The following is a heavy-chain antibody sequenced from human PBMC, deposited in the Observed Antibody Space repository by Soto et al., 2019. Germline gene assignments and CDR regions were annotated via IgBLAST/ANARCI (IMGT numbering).Heavy chain of an antibody. CDR3: ARPGDYYDSGSPGGYGMDV. V-gene: IGHV4-39*01. Sequence: PSETLSLTCTVSCCSISSMTYYWGWIRQPPGKGLERIGSIYYSGTTSYHPSLKSRVTISVDTSKNQFSLKLSSVTAADTAVYYCARPGDYYDSGSPGGYGMDVWGQGTKVT. CDR1: CCSISSMTYY. CDR2: IYYSGTT. J-gene: IGHJ6*02. D-gene: IGHD3-10*01.